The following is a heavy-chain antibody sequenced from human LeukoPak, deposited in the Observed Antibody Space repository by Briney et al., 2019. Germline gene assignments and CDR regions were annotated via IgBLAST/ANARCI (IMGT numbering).Heavy chain of an antibody. J-gene: IGHJ4*02. CDR1: GFPFSDYY. CDR3: AKATDSSGRQSDY. V-gene: IGHV3-23*01. D-gene: IGHD3-22*01. Sequence: GGSLRLSCTASGFPFSDYYIDWVRQAPGKGLEWVSLISGSGTSTYYADSVRGRFTFSRDNSKSTLYLQMNSLRAEDTAVYYCAKATDSSGRQSDYWGQGTLVTVSS. CDR2: ISGSGTST.